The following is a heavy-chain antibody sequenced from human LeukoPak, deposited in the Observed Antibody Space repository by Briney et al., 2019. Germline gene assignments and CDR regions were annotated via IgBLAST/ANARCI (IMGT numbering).Heavy chain of an antibody. V-gene: IGHV3-21*01. CDR2: ISSSSSYI. CDR1: GFTFSSYS. Sequence: GGSLRLSCAASGFTFSSYSMNWVRQAPGKGLEWVSSISSSSSYIYYADSVKGRFTIFRDNAKNSLYLQMNSLRAEDTAVYYCARGRGGRCSGGSCYFDYWGQGTLVTVSS. J-gene: IGHJ4*02. D-gene: IGHD2-15*01. CDR3: ARGRGGRCSGGSCYFDY.